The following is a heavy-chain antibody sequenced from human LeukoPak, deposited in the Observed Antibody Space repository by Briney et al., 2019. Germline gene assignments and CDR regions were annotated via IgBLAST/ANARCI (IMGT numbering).Heavy chain of an antibody. V-gene: IGHV4-30-4*08. Sequence: PSETLSLTCTVSGCSISSGDYYWSWIRQPPGKGLEWIGYIYYSGSTYYNPSLKSRVTISVDTSKNQFSLKLSSVTAADTAVYYCARGYCSSTSCPLDWFDPWGQGTLVTVSS. CDR1: GCSISSGDYY. D-gene: IGHD2-2*01. CDR2: IYYSGST. J-gene: IGHJ5*02. CDR3: ARGYCSSTSCPLDWFDP.